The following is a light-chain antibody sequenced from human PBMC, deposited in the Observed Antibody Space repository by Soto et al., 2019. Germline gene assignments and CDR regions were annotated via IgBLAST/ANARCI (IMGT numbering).Light chain of an antibody. V-gene: IGKV1-5*03. CDR3: QQHADYPIT. CDR2: KAS. CDR1: HNIDTW. J-gene: IGKJ4*01. Sequence: DVQLTQTPSTLSASIGDTVTITCRASHNIDTWLAWFQQKPGKAPNLLIYKASTLEAGGPSRFSGRASGTECTLTISSLQPDDFAPYYCQQHADYPITFGGGSKL.